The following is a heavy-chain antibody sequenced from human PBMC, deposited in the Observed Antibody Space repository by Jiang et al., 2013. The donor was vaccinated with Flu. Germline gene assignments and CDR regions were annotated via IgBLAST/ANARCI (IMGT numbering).Heavy chain of an antibody. V-gene: IGHV5-51*01. CDR3: ATLVGDYDDAFDI. CDR2: IYPGDSDT. CDR1: GYSFTSYW. Sequence: LKISCKGSGYSFTSYWIGWVRQMPGKGLEWMGIIYPGDSDTRYSPSFQGQVTISADKSISTAYLQWSSLKASDTAMYYCATLVGDYDDAFDIWGQGTMVTVSS. D-gene: IGHD4-17*01. J-gene: IGHJ3*02.